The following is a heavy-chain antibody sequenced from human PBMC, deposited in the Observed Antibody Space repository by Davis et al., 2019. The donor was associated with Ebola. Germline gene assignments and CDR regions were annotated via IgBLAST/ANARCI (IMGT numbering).Heavy chain of an antibody. Sequence: MPSETLSLTCTVSGGSIISYYRSWIRQPPGKGLEWNGYIYYSGSTTYNPSLKSRVTISVDTSKNQFSLKLSSVTAADTAVYYCARGGIAAAAQRGVYYYYYYGMDVWGQGTTVTVSS. V-gene: IGHV4-59*01. CDR1: GGSIISYY. CDR2: IYYSGST. D-gene: IGHD6-13*01. CDR3: ARGGIAAAAQRGVYYYYYYGMDV. J-gene: IGHJ6*02.